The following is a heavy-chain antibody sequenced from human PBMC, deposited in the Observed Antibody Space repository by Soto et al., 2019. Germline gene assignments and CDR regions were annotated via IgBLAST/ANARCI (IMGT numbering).Heavy chain of an antibody. CDR2: INPSGGSR. V-gene: IGHV1-46*01. CDR3: ARCLRAATSCYFDY. CDR1: GYTFGTYY. Sequence: QVQLVQSGAEVKEPGASVKVSCKASGYTFGTYYMHWVRQAPGRGLEWMGIINPSGGSRNIAQRFQGRVTLTRDRSTTTIYMELSSLRSEDAAVYYCARCLRAATSCYFDYWGQGTLVTVSS. J-gene: IGHJ4*02. D-gene: IGHD2-2*01.